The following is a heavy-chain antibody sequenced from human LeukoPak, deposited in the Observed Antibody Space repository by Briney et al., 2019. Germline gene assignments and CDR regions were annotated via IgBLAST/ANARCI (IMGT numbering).Heavy chain of an antibody. D-gene: IGHD3-16*01. Sequence: GGSLRLSCAASGFTFDDYGMSWVRQAPGKGLEWVSGINWNGGSTGYAASAKGRFTISRDNAKNSPYLQMNNLRAEDMALYYCARGDYLFDYWGQGTLVTVSS. J-gene: IGHJ4*02. CDR1: GFTFDDYG. CDR2: INWNGGST. CDR3: ARGDYLFDY. V-gene: IGHV3-20*04.